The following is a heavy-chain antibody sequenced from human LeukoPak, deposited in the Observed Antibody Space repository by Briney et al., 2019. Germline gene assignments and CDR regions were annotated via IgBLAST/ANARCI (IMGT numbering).Heavy chain of an antibody. CDR2: INPNSGGT. D-gene: IGHD3-22*01. CDR3: ARDAGDYDSSGYSTGY. J-gene: IGHJ4*02. Sequence: ASVEVSCKASGYTFTGYYMHWVRQAPGQGLEWMGWINPNSGGTNYAQKFQGRVTMTRDTSISTAYMELSRLRSDDTAVYYCARDAGDYDSSGYSTGYWGQGTLVTVSS. CDR1: GYTFTGYY. V-gene: IGHV1-2*02.